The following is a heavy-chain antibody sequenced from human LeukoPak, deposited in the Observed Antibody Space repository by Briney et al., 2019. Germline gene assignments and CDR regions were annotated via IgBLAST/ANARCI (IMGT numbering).Heavy chain of an antibody. J-gene: IGHJ5*02. CDR2: FDPEDGET. Sequence: ASVKVSCKVSGYTLTELSMHWVRQAPGKGLEWMGGFDPEDGETIYAQKFQGRVTMTEDTSTDTAYMELSSLRSDDTAVYYCARCRYMVRGVKTNWFDPWGQGTLVTVSS. CDR1: GYTLTELS. CDR3: ARCRYMVRGVKTNWFDP. V-gene: IGHV1-24*01. D-gene: IGHD3-10*01.